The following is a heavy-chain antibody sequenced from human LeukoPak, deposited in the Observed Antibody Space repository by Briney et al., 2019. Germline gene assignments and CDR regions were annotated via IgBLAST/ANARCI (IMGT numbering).Heavy chain of an antibody. D-gene: IGHD3-22*01. CDR3: AKCRARNYYDSWGHWFDP. Sequence: GGSLRLSCAASGFTFSSYGMHWVRQAPGKGLEWVAVISYDGSNKYYADSVKGRFTISRDNSKNTLYLQMNSLRAEDTAVYYCAKCRARNYYDSWGHWFDPWGQGTLVTVSS. J-gene: IGHJ5*02. CDR2: ISYDGSNK. CDR1: GFTFSSYG. V-gene: IGHV3-30*18.